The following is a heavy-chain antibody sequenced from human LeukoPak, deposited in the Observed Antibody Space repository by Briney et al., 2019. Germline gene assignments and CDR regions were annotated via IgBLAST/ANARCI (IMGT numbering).Heavy chain of an antibody. CDR2: ISSSGSTI. D-gene: IGHD3-22*01. V-gene: IGHV3-48*03. Sequence: GGSLRLSCAASGFTFSSYEMNWVRQAPGKGLEWVSYISSSGSTIYYADSVKGRFTISRDNAKNSLYLQMNSLRAEDTAVYYCARDSSSGYQGYWGQGTPVTVSS. CDR1: GFTFSSYE. CDR3: ARDSSSGYQGY. J-gene: IGHJ4*02.